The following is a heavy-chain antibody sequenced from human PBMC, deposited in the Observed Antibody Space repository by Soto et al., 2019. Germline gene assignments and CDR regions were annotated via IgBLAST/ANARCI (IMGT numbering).Heavy chain of an antibody. CDR2: ISSSSSYI. Sequence: EVQLVESGGGLVKPGGSLRLSWAASGFTFSSYSMNWVRQAPGKGLEWVSSISSSSSYIYYADSVKGRFTISRDNDKNSLYLQMNSLRAEDTAVYYCARDLSGYDYFDYWGQGTLVTVSS. CDR1: GFTFSSYS. J-gene: IGHJ4*02. D-gene: IGHD5-12*01. CDR3: ARDLSGYDYFDY. V-gene: IGHV3-21*01.